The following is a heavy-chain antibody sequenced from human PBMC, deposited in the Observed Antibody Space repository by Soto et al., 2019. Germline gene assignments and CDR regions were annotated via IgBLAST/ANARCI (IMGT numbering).Heavy chain of an antibody. V-gene: IGHV1-3*01. CDR3: ARGGYFDSSNYLAY. J-gene: IGHJ4*02. Sequence: ASVKVSGKASGYTFTSYGINWVRQAPGRGLEWMGWINPGNGNTKYSQQFQGRVIIDRDTSASTAYMELSSLRSEDTAVDYCARGGYFDSSNYLAYWGLGTLVTVSS. D-gene: IGHD3-22*01. CDR1: GYTFTSYG. CDR2: INPGNGNT.